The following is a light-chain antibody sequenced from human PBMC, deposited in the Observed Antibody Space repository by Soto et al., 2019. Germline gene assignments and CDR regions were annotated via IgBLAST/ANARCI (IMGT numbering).Light chain of an antibody. CDR1: QSISNY. CDR3: QQSYSTPWT. CDR2: AAS. J-gene: IGKJ1*01. Sequence: DIQMTQSPYSLSASVGDRVTITCRASQSISNYLNWYQQKPGKAPNLLIYAASSLESGVPSRFSGSGSGTDFTLTISSLQPEDFAAYYCQQSYSTPWTFGQGTKVELK. V-gene: IGKV1-39*01.